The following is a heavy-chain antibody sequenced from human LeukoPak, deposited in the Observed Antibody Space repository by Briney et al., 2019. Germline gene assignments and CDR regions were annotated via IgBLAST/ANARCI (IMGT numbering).Heavy chain of an antibody. CDR2: ISYDGSNK. J-gene: IGHJ4*02. D-gene: IGHD4-17*01. V-gene: IGHV3-30-3*01. CDR1: GFTFSSYA. Sequence: PGGSLRLSCAASGFTFSSYAMHWVRQAPGKGLEWVAVISYDGSNKYYADSVKVRFTISRDNSKNTLYLQMNSLKAEDTAVYYCARGLSGYGDYGRYYFDYWGQGTLVTVSS. CDR3: ARGLSGYGDYGRYYFDY.